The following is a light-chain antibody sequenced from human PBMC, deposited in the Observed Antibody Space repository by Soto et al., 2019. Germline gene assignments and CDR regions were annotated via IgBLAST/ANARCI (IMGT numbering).Light chain of an antibody. J-gene: IGKJ3*01. V-gene: IGKV1-39*01. CDR1: QSISSY. CDR2: AAS. CDR3: QQSYSTPHT. Sequence: DIQMTQSPSSLSASVGDRVTITCRASQSISSYLNWYQQKPGKAPNLLIYAASSLQSGVPSRFSGSGSGTDFTLTISSLQREDFATYYCQQSYSTPHTFDPGTKVDIQ.